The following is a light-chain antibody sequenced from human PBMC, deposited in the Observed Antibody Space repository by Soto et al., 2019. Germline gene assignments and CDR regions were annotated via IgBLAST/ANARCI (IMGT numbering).Light chain of an antibody. V-gene: IGKV1-39*01. CDR3: QQTSSAPFT. J-gene: IGKJ3*01. CDR1: QNINTY. CDR2: DAA. Sequence: DIQMTQSPYSLSAAVGDRVTIACRASQNINTYLNWYQQKPGKAPKLLIFDAASVQSGVPSRFSGGGSRTDFTLPITSLQAEDFATYYCQQTSSAPFTVGRGTKVDIK.